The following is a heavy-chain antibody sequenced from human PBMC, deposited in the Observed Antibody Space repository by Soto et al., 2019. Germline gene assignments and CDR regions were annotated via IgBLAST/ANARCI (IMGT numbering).Heavy chain of an antibody. V-gene: IGHV1-69*02. D-gene: IGHD5-12*01. CDR2: IIPILGIA. CDR1: GGTFSSYT. J-gene: IGHJ4*02. CDR3: ARACGGYDYYPFDY. Sequence: QVQLVQSGAEVKKPGSSVKVSCKASGGTFSSYTISWVRQAPGQGLEWMGRIIPILGIANYAQKFQGRVTITADKSTSTAYMELSSLRSEDTAVYYCARACGGYDYYPFDYWGQGTLVTVSS.